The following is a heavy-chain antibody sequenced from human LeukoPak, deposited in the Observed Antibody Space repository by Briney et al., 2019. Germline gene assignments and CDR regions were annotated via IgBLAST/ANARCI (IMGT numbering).Heavy chain of an antibody. J-gene: IGHJ4*02. Sequence: PGGSLRLSCAGSGISFSDYSMSWVRQAPGKGLEWVSGITGRGENIYYAGSVKGRLTISRDNSKNTLYLQMNSLRAEDTAVYYCAKDRRLAAFDYGGQGTLVTVSS. D-gene: IGHD6-25*01. CDR3: AKDRRLAAFDY. CDR1: GISFSDYS. V-gene: IGHV3-23*01. CDR2: ITGRGENI.